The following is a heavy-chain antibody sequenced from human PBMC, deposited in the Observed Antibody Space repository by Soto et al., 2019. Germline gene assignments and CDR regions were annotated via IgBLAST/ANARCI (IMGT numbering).Heavy chain of an antibody. Sequence: GSLRLSCAASGFTFSSYAVHWVRQAPGKGLEWVANIKQDGSEKYYVDSVKGRFTISRDNAKNSLYLQMNSLRAEDTAVYYCARALRLLWFGELLSWFDPWGQGTLVTVSS. V-gene: IGHV3-7*03. CDR2: IKQDGSEK. CDR3: ARALRLLWFGELLSWFDP. D-gene: IGHD3-10*01. J-gene: IGHJ5*02. CDR1: GFTFSSYA.